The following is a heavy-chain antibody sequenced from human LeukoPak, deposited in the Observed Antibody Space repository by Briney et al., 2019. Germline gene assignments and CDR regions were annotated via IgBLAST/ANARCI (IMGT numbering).Heavy chain of an antibody. CDR2: IKQDGSEK. Sequence: QPGRSLRLSCAASGFTFSSYWMSWVRQAPGKGLEWVANIKQDGSEKYYVDSVKGRFTISRDNAKNSLYLQMNSLRAEDTAVYYCARVVVVPAAPYYYYGMDVWGQGTTVTVSS. CDR3: ARVVVVPAAPYYYYGMDV. CDR1: GFTFSSYW. J-gene: IGHJ6*02. V-gene: IGHV3-7*03. D-gene: IGHD2-2*01.